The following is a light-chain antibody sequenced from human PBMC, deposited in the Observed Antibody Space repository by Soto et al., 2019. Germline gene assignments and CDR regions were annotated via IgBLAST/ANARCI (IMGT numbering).Light chain of an antibody. V-gene: IGLV1-40*01. CDR2: GYI. J-gene: IGLJ1*01. CDR3: QSYDRSLSGYV. CDR1: SSNIGADYD. Sequence: QSVLTQPPSVSGAPGQRVTISCTGSSSNIGADYDVHWYQQLPGTAPKLLIYGYINRPSWVPDRFSGSRSGTSASLAITGLQAEDEADYYCQSYDRSLSGYVFGTGTKLTVL.